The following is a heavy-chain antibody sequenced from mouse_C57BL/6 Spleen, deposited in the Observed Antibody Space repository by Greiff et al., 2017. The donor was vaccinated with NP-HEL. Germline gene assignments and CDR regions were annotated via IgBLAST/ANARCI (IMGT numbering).Heavy chain of an antibody. CDR2: INPSSGYT. Sequence: LVESGAELARPGASVKMSCKASGYTFTSYTMHWVKQRPGQGLEWIGYINPSSGYTKYNQKFKDKATLTADKSSSTAYMQLSSLTSEDSAVYYCARIYYYGSSYPRDYWGQGTTLTVSS. V-gene: IGHV1-4*01. CDR3: ARIYYYGSSYPRDY. D-gene: IGHD1-1*01. J-gene: IGHJ2*01. CDR1: GYTFTSYT.